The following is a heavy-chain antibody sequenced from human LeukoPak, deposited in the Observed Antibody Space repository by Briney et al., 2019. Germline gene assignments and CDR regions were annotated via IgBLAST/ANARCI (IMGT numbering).Heavy chain of an antibody. J-gene: IGHJ6*04. CDR1: EYSFTSYW. CDR3: ARQTPNQYGMDV. Sequence: GESLKISCKGFEYSFTSYWIGWVRQMPGKGPELIGIIHPGDSNIRYSPSFQAQITISADKSISTACLQWSSLKASDTAMYYCARQTPNQYGMDVWGTGTTVTVSS. CDR2: IHPGDSNI. V-gene: IGHV5-51*01. D-gene: IGHD2-15*01.